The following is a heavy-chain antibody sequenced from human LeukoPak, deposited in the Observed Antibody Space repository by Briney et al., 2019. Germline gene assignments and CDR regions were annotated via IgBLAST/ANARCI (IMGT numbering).Heavy chain of an antibody. Sequence: GGSLRLSCAASGFTFSSYAMSWVRQAPGKGLEWVSSITGSGAGTSYADSVKGRFTISRDNSKNTLYLQITSLRAEDTALYYCAKDALVVVTEFDFWGQGTLVTVSS. CDR1: GFTFSSYA. CDR2: ITGSGAGT. D-gene: IGHD2-21*02. J-gene: IGHJ4*02. CDR3: AKDALVVVTEFDF. V-gene: IGHV3-23*01.